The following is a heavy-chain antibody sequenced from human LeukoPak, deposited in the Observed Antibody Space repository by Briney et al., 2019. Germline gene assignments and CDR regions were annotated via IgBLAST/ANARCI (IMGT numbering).Heavy chain of an antibody. V-gene: IGHV1-69*05. CDR3: ARAVAARLSYFDY. Sequence: ASVKVSCKVSGGTFSSYAISWVRQAPGQGLEWMGGIIPIFGTANYAQKFQGRVTITTDESTSTAYMELSSLRSEDTAVYYCARAVAARLSYFDYWGQGTLATVSS. J-gene: IGHJ4*02. CDR2: IIPIFGTA. D-gene: IGHD6-6*01. CDR1: GGTFSSYA.